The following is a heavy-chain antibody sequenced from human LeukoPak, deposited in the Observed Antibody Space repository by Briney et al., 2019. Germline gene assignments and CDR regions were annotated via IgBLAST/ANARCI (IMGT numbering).Heavy chain of an antibody. V-gene: IGHV1-2*02. Sequence: GASVKVSCKASGYTFTGYYMHWVRQAPGQGLEWMGWINPNSGGTNYAQKFQGRVTMTRDTSISTAYMELSRLRSDDTAVYYCARNDYVWGTPPDYWGQGTLVTVSS. CDR3: ARNDYVWGTPPDY. J-gene: IGHJ4*02. CDR2: INPNSGGT. D-gene: IGHD3-16*01. CDR1: GYTFTGYY.